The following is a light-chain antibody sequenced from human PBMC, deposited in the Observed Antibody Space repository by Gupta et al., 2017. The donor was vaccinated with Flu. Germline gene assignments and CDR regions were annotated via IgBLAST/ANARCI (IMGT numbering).Light chain of an antibody. CDR3: QQCYSTPRT. CDR1: QRIRTS. J-gene: IGKJ2*01. CDR2: DSS. Sequence: DTQITPSPSFLSASVGDRVTITCCASQRIRTSLDWYQQRAGKAPKLLIYDSSTLESGVPPRFSGSGSGTDFTLTITSLQLEDFATYYCQQCYSTPRTFGQGTKLEIK. V-gene: IGKV1-39*01.